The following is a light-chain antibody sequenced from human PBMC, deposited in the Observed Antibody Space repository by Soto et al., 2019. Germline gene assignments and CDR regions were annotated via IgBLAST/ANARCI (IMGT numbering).Light chain of an antibody. J-gene: IGKJ1*01. CDR1: QRVSSNF. V-gene: IGKV3-20*01. CDR2: GAS. Sequence: EIVLTQSPGTLSLSPGERATLSCRASQRVSSNFLAWFQQKPGQAPRLLIFGASSRDDDIPDRFSGSGSGTDFTLTISRLAPEDFAVYYCHQYGVSPGTFGQGTKVEIK. CDR3: HQYGVSPGT.